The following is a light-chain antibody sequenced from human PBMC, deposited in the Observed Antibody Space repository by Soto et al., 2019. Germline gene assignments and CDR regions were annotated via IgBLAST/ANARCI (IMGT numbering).Light chain of an antibody. CDR2: AAS. V-gene: IGKV1-39*01. CDR1: QSISRY. J-gene: IGKJ3*01. Sequence: DIQMTQSPSSLSASVGDRVTITCRASQSISRYLNWYQLKPGKAPNLLIYAASRLQCGVPSRFSGNVSGTDFTLTISSLQPEDFVTYYCQQSYSTPRTFGPGTKVDIK. CDR3: QQSYSTPRT.